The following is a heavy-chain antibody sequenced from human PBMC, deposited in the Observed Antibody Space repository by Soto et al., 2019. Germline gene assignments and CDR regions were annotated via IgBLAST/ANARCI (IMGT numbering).Heavy chain of an antibody. CDR2: INNDGSST. V-gene: IGHV3-74*01. J-gene: IGHJ4*02. Sequence: EVQLVESGGGLVQPGGSLRLSCAASGFTFSSYWMHWVRQAPGKGLVWVSRINNDGSSTSYADSVKGRFTASRDNAKNTLYLQMNRLRAEDTAVYYCARDVHLQSFDYWGQGALGSVSS. CDR1: GFTFSSYW. CDR3: ARDVHLQSFDY.